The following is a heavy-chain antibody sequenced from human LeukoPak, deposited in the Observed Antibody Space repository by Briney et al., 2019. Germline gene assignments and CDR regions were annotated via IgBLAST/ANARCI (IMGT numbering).Heavy chain of an antibody. CDR2: INHSGST. V-gene: IGHV4-34*01. CDR1: GGSFSGYY. Sequence: KPSETLSLTCAVYGGSFSGYYWSWIRQPTGKGLECIGEINHSGSTNYNPSLKSRVTISVDTSKNQFSLKLSSVTAADTAVYYCARGYDITLHPNRYFDLWGRGTLVTVSS. D-gene: IGHD3-22*01. J-gene: IGHJ2*01. CDR3: ARGYDITLHPNRYFDL.